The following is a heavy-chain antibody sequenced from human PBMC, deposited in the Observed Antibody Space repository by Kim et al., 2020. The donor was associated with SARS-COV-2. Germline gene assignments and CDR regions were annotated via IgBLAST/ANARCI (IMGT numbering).Heavy chain of an antibody. V-gene: IGHV3-64D*09. CDR2: ISSNGGST. J-gene: IGHJ3*02. CDR3: VKEKGADGNEAFDI. Sequence: GGSLRLSCSASGFTFSSYAMHWVRQAPGKGLEYVSAISSNGGSTYYADSVKGRFTISRDNSKNTLYLQMSSLRAEDTAVYYCVKEKGADGNEAFDIWGQGTMVTVSS. CDR1: GFTFSSYA.